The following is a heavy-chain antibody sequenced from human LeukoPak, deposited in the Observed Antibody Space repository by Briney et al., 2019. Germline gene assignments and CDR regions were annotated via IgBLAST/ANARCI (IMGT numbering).Heavy chain of an antibody. CDR3: TRLGPYYFDS. Sequence: GGSLRLSCAASGFIVSNKYMSLVRQAPGKGLEWVSVIYSGTNTYYADSVQGRFTISRDTSRNTLYLQMNSLRAEDTAVYYCTRLGPYYFDSWGQGTLVIVSS. CDR2: IYSGTNT. CDR1: GFIVSNKY. D-gene: IGHD3-16*01. V-gene: IGHV3-53*01. J-gene: IGHJ4*02.